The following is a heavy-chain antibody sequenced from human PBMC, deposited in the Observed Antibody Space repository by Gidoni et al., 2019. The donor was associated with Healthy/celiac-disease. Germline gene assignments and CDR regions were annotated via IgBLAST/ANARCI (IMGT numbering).Heavy chain of an antibody. V-gene: IGHV6-1*01. CDR1: GDSVSSNSAA. J-gene: IGHJ6*03. CDR3: ARGSGFIAVAGWDYYYYMDV. CDR2: TYYRWYN. D-gene: IGHD6-19*01. Sequence: QVQLQQSGPGLVKPSQTLSLTCAISGDSVSSNSAAWHWIRQSPSRGLEWLGRTYYRWYNDYAVSVKSRITINPDTSKNQFSLQLNSVTPEDTAVYYCARGSGFIAVAGWDYYYYMDVWGKGTTVTVSS.